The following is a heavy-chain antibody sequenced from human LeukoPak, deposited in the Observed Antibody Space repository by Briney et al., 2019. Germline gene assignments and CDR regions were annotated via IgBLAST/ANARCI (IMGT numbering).Heavy chain of an antibody. Sequence: GGSLRLSCAASGFTFSSYAMSWVRQAPGKGLEWVSAISGSGVSTYYADSVKGRFTISRDNSKNTLYLQMNSLRAEDTAVYYCAKEGPTAYYDFWSGYYFPPMDVWGKGTTVTVSS. CDR2: ISGSGVST. D-gene: IGHD3-3*01. V-gene: IGHV3-23*01. J-gene: IGHJ6*03. CDR1: GFTFSSYA. CDR3: AKEGPTAYYDFWSGYYFPPMDV.